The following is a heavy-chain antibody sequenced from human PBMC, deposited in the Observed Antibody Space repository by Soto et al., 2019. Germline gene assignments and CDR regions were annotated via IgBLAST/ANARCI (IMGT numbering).Heavy chain of an antibody. CDR2: VNASGLNI. Sequence: GGSLRLSCAASGFTFSTYAMSWVRQAPGKGLEWVSGVNASGLNIYYADSVKGRFTISRDNAKNSLYLHMNSLRAEDTAVYYCARDGGIMGCWFDYWGQGTLVTVSS. D-gene: IGHD1-26*01. J-gene: IGHJ4*02. CDR3: ARDGGIMGCWFDY. V-gene: IGHV3-48*01. CDR1: GFTFSTYA.